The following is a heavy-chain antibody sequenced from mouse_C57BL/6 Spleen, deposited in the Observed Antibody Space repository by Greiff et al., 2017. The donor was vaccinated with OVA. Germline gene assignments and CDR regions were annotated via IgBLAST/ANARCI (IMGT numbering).Heavy chain of an antibody. CDR3: ARDDYGSSYDYFDY. J-gene: IGHJ2*01. CDR2: ISDGGSYT. Sequence: DVMLVESGGGLVKPGGSLKLSCAASGFTFSSYAMSWVRQTPEKRLEWVATISDGGSYTYYPDNVKGRFTISRDNAKNNLYLQMSHLKSEDTAMYYCARDDYGSSYDYFDYWGQGTTLTVSS. V-gene: IGHV5-4*01. CDR1: GFTFSSYA. D-gene: IGHD1-1*01.